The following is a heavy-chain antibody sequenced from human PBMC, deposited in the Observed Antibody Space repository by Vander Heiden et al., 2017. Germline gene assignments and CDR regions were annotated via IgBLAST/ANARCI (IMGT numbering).Heavy chain of an antibody. J-gene: IGHJ4*02. CDR3: ATDRYDILRFFDWSTIKFDY. CDR2: MLPMFGTV. CDR1: AGTCRNYA. Sequence: QVQLVQSGAEVKKPGSSVKVSCKASAGTCRNYAVSWVRQAPGQGLEWMGGMLPMFGTVNYAQKFQGRIMITADESMTTVYMELSSLTSDDTAVYYCATDRYDILRFFDWSTIKFDYWGQGTLITVSS. V-gene: IGHV1-69*01. D-gene: IGHD3-9*01.